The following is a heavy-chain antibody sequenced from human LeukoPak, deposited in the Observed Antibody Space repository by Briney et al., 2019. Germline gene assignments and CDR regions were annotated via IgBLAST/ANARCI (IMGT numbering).Heavy chain of an antibody. CDR2: IRYDGSNK. D-gene: IGHD5-24*01. V-gene: IGHV3-30*02. CDR1: GFTFNSYD. CDR3: ARWGRWLHRYYFDY. Sequence: GGSLRLSCAASGFTFNSYDMHWVRQAPGTGLEWVAFIRYDGSNKYYADSVKGRLTISRDNAKNSLYLQMNSLRAEDTAVYYCARWGRWLHRYYFDYWGQGTLVTVSS. J-gene: IGHJ4*02.